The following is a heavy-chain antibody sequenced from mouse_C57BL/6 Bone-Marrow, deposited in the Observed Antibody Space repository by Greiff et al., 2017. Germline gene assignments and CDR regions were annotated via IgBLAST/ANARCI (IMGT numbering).Heavy chain of an antibody. V-gene: IGHV14-4*01. D-gene: IGHD1-1*01. J-gene: IGHJ2*01. CDR1: GFNIKDDY. CDR2: IDPENGDT. Sequence: EVQLQQSGAELVRPGASVKLSCTASGFNIKDDYMHWVKQRPEQGLEWIGWIDPENGDTEYASKFQGKATITADTSSNTAYLPLSSLTSEDTAVYYCTATTVVERGDWGQGTTLTVSS. CDR3: TATTVVERGD.